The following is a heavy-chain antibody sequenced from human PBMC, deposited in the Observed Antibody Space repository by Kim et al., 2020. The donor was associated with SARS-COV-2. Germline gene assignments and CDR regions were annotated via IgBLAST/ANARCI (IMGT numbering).Heavy chain of an antibody. J-gene: IGHJ4*02. CDR3: VRSSAYLGD. CDR1: GFTFSDYW. Sequence: GGSLRLSCTASGFTFSDYWMHWVRQAPGKGLVWVSHINSDGSRIRYADSVKGRFTISRDNAKNTLYLQMNSLRAEDTAVYYCVRSSAYLGDWGQGTLVTVSS. D-gene: IGHD3-22*01. V-gene: IGHV3-74*01. CDR2: INSDGSRI.